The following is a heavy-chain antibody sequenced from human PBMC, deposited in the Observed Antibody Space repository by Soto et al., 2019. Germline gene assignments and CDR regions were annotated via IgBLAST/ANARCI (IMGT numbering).Heavy chain of an antibody. Sequence: ASVKVSCKASGYTFTRYGISWVRQAPGQGLEWMGWISGNNGDTNYAQKFQDRVSMTIDTSTGTAYMELRSLTSDDTAIYYCAKNGQPPYYYYGLDVWGQGTKFTVSS. CDR2: ISGNNGDT. D-gene: IGHD2-8*01. J-gene: IGHJ6*02. V-gene: IGHV1-18*01. CDR3: AKNGQPPYYYYGLDV. CDR1: GYTFTRYG.